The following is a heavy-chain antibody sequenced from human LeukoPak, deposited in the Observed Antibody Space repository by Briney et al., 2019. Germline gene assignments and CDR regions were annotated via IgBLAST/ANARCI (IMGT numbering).Heavy chain of an antibody. Sequence: SETLSLTCAVYGGSFSGYYWSWIRQPPGKGLEWIGYIYYSGSTNYNPSLKSRVTISVDTSKNQFSLKLSSVTAADTAVYYCARSAYDYVWGSYSLFDYWGQGTLVTVSS. CDR2: IYYSGST. V-gene: IGHV4-59*01. J-gene: IGHJ4*02. CDR1: GGSFSGYY. CDR3: ARSAYDYVWGSYSLFDY. D-gene: IGHD3-16*01.